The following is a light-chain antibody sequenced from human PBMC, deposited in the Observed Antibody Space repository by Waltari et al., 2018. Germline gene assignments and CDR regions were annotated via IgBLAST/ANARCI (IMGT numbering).Light chain of an antibody. Sequence: DIQMTQSPSSLSASVGDKVTITCQASQSISSWLAWYQQKPGKAPKALIYKASSLESGVPSRFSGSGSGADFTLTISSLQPEDLAIHYCQQYNSAPFTFGGGTKVEIK. CDR1: QSISSW. V-gene: IGKV1-5*01. J-gene: IGKJ4*01. CDR2: KAS. CDR3: QQYNSAPFT.